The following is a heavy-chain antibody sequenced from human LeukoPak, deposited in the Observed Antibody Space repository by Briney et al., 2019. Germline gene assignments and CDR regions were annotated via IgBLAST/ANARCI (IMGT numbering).Heavy chain of an antibody. V-gene: IGHV4-59*01. D-gene: IGHD5-24*01. CDR3: ARISRDGYNYYFDY. CDR1: GGSISRYY. J-gene: IGHJ4*02. CDR2: IYYSGST. Sequence: SETLSLTCTVSGGSISRYYWSWIRQPPGKGLEWIGYIYYSGSTNYNPSLKSRVTISVDTSKNQFSLKLGSVTAADTAVYYCARISRDGYNYYFDYWGQGTLVTVSS.